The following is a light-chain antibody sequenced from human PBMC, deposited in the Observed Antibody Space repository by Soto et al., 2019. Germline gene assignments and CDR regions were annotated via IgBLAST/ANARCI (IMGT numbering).Light chain of an antibody. CDR2: GAS. CDR1: QSVSSSY. J-gene: IGKJ2*01. CDR3: QQYGSSPLYT. Sequence: EIVLTQSPGTVSLSPGERATLSCRASQSVSSSYLACYQQKPGQAPRLLIYGASSMATGIPDRFSGSGSGTDFTLTISRPEPEDFAVYYCQQYGSSPLYTFGQGTKLEIK. V-gene: IGKV3-20*01.